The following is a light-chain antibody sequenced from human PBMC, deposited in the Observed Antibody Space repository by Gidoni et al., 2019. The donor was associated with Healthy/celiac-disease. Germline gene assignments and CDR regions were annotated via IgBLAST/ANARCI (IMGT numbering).Light chain of an antibody. J-gene: IGLJ2*01. CDR2: SNN. Sequence: LTQPPSASGTPGPRVTISCSGSSSNIGSNTVNWYQQLPGTAPKLLIYSNNQRPSGVPDRFSGSKSGTSASLAISGLQSEDEADYYCAAWDDSLNGLVFGGGTKLTVL. V-gene: IGLV1-44*01. CDR3: AAWDDSLNGLV. CDR1: SSNIGSNT.